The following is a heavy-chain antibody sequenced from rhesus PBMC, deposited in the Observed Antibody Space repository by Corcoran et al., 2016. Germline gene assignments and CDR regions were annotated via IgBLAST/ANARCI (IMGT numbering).Heavy chain of an antibody. CDR1: GFTFSSYG. D-gene: IGHD2-2*01. CDR3: AREGYCTSTTCYANGLDS. V-gene: IGHV3-54*02. CDR2: KSYDGRKK. J-gene: IGHJ6*01. Sequence: EVQLVESGGGLVQPGGSLRLSCAASGFTFSSYGRHWVRQAPGKGRGCVAVKSYDGRKKYYADSVKNRLTISRDNSKNMLYLQMNNLKLEDTAVYYCAREGYCTSTTCYANGLDSWGQGVVVTVSS.